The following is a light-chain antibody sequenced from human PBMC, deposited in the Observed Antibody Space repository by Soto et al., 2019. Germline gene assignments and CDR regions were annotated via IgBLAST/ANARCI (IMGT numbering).Light chain of an antibody. J-gene: IGLJ2*01. V-gene: IGLV2-8*01. CDR3: RSYATNNKAL. CDR2: DVS. Sequence: QSALPQPPSASGSPGQSVTISCTGTSSDIGGYNSVSWYQQHSGKAPKLMIYDVSQRPSGVPDRFSGSKSGNTASLTVSGLQAEDEADYYCRSYATNNKALFGGGTKLTVL. CDR1: SSDIGGYNS.